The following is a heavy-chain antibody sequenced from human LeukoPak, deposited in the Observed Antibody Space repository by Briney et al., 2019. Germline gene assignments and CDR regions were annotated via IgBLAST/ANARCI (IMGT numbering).Heavy chain of an antibody. CDR3: AKGWYYYYQIEV. CDR1: GFTLNTYA. CDR2: LSGGTGVT. Sequence: PGGSLTLSCAASGFTLNTYAKSGVRQATGKGLECVSGLSGGTGVTHYADSVKSRFTISRDNSKNTLYLQMNSRRVEYTAVYYCAKGWYYYYQIEVWGKGTTGTVS. J-gene: IGHJ6*03. D-gene: IGHD5-24*01. V-gene: IGHV3-23*01.